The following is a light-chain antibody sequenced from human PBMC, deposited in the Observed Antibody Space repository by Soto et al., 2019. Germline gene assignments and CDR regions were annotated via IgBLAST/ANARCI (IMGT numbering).Light chain of an antibody. CDR1: QDNCNY. V-gene: IGKV1-33*01. J-gene: IGKJ5*01. CDR3: QQYEYFPLT. Sequence: DIEMTQSPSSLSSSVGDRGTITCPASQDNCNYLNWYQQKTGGAPKLLIYDASSLESGVSSRFSGSGSGTHFTFTISSLQPDDIATYYCQQYEYFPLTFGQGTRLDIK. CDR2: DAS.